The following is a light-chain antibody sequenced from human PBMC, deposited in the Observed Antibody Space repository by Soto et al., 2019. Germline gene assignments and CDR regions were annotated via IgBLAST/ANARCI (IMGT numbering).Light chain of an antibody. CDR1: QGISSY. Sequence: DIQLTQSPSFLSASVGDRVTITCRASQGISSYLAWYQQKPGKAPKLLIYAASTLQSGVPSRFSGSGSGTESTLTIRPLQPEDLETYYCQQLNSYPRTFGQGTKVEIK. CDR3: QQLNSYPRT. V-gene: IGKV1-9*01. CDR2: AAS. J-gene: IGKJ1*01.